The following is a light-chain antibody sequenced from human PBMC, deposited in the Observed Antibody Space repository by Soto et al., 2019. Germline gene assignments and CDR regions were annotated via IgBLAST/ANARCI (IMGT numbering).Light chain of an antibody. V-gene: IGKV3-20*01. CDR2: GAS. CDR1: QSVSSSY. CDR3: QQYGDSPLT. Sequence: DIVLTQSPGTLSFSPGERATLSCRASQSVSSSYLAWYQQKPGQAPRLLIYGASNRATGIPDRFSGSGSGTDFTLTISRLEPEDFAVYHCQQYGDSPLTFGGGTKVDI. J-gene: IGKJ4*01.